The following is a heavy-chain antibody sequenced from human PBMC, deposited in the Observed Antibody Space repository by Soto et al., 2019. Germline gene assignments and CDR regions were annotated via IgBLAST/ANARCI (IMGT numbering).Heavy chain of an antibody. J-gene: IGHJ4*02. Sequence: EVQLVESGGGLVKPGGSLRLSCAASGFTFSSYSMNWVRQAPGKGLEWVASISSSSSYIYYADSVKGRFTISRDKAKNSPYLPMNSLRAEDTAVYYCARDQPGYSYGYGLGYWGQGTLVTVSS. CDR1: GFTFSSYS. CDR2: ISSSSSYI. D-gene: IGHD5-18*01. CDR3: ARDQPGYSYGYGLGY. V-gene: IGHV3-21*01.